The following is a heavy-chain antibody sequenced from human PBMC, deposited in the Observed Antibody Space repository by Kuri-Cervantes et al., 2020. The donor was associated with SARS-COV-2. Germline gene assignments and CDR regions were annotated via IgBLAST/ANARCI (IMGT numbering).Heavy chain of an antibody. CDR2: IYHSGNT. CDR3: ARVGATNPVVDY. J-gene: IGHJ4*02. Sequence: GSLRLSCTVSGYSISSGYYWGWIRQPPGKGLEWIGSIYHSGNTYYNPSLKSRVTISVDTSKNQFSLKLSSVTAADTAVYYCARVGATNPVVDYWGQGTLVTVSS. CDR1: GYSISSGYY. D-gene: IGHD1-26*01. V-gene: IGHV4-38-2*02.